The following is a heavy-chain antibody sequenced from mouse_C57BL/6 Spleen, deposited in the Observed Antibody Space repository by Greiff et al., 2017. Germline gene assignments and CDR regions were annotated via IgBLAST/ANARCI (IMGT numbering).Heavy chain of an antibody. J-gene: IGHJ3*01. V-gene: IGHV14-4*01. D-gene: IGHD4-1*01. Sequence: EVQLQQSGAELVRPGASVKLSCTASGFNIKDDYMHWVKQRPEQGLEWIGWIDPENGDTEYASKFQGKATITADTSSNTAYLQLSSLTSEDTAVYYCTTNWAPFAYWGQGTLVTVSA. CDR2: IDPENGDT. CDR1: GFNIKDDY. CDR3: TTNWAPFAY.